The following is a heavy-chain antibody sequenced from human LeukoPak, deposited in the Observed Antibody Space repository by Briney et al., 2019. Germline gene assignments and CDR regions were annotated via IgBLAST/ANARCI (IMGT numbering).Heavy chain of an antibody. V-gene: IGHV3-7*01. CDR1: ILILYDYW. CDR3: AKLCTWELQRVFEN. Sequence: GGSLRLSCAACILILYDYWMSWVRQVPGKGLEWVANVGRDGSEKNYVDSVEGRFTISRDYAKESLDLEMNSQMDEDTAVYYCAKLCTWELQRVFENWGQGTLVTVSS. D-gene: IGHD1-26*01. CDR2: VGRDGSEK. J-gene: IGHJ4*02.